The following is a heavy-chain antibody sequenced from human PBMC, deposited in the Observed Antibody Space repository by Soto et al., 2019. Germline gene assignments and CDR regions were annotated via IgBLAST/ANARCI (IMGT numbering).Heavy chain of an antibody. D-gene: IGHD6-13*01. V-gene: IGHV3-30-3*01. Sequence: QVQLVESGGGVVQPGRSLRLSCAASGFTFSSYAMHWVRQAPGKGLEWVAVISYDGSNKYYADSVKGRFTISRDNSKNTLYRQMNSLRAEDTAVYYCARDLVGKGRSSWYCGMDVWGQGTTVTVSS. CDR2: ISYDGSNK. CDR1: GFTFSSYA. CDR3: ARDLVGKGRSSWYCGMDV. J-gene: IGHJ6*02.